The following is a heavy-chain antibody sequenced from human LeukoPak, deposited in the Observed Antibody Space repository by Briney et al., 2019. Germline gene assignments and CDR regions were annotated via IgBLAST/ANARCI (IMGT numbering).Heavy chain of an antibody. CDR3: ARGTGSSGYYMDV. CDR1: GFTFSSYW. J-gene: IGHJ6*03. Sequence: GGSLRLSCAASGFTFSSYWMHWVRQAPGKGLVWVSLINSDETSTSYADSVKGRFTISRDNAKNTLYLQMNSLRAEDTAVYYCARGTGSSGYYMDVWGKGTTVTVSS. V-gene: IGHV3-74*01. D-gene: IGHD6-25*01. CDR2: INSDETST.